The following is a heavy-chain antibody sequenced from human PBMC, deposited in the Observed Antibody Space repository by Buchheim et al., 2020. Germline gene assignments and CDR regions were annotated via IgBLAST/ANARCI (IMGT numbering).Heavy chain of an antibody. J-gene: IGHJ6*02. CDR3: AGGGEGDYYDSSGYYKYYYYGMDV. V-gene: IGHV4-31*03. D-gene: IGHD3-22*01. CDR1: GGSISSGGYY. Sequence: QVQLQESGPGLVKPSQTLSLTCTVSGGSISSGGYYWSWIRQHPGKGLEWIGYIYYSGSTYYNPSLKSRVTISVDTSKNQFSLKLSSGTAADTAVNYCAGGGEGDYYDSSGYYKYYYYGMDVWGQGTT. CDR2: IYYSGST.